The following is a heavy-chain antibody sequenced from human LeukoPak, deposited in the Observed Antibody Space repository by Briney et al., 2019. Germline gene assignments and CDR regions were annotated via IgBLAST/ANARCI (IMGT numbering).Heavy chain of an antibody. J-gene: IGHJ5*02. CDR1: GFTFEDYA. D-gene: IGHD1-14*01. Sequence: GRSLRLSCAASGFTFEDYAMHWVRQAPGKGLEWVSGINWSSASTGYADSVKGRFTISRDNVMNSLYLQMNSLRPEDTALYYCVKDRRNPYRPEGPFDPWGQGTLVTVSS. CDR3: VKDRRNPYRPEGPFDP. V-gene: IGHV3-9*01. CDR2: INWSSAST.